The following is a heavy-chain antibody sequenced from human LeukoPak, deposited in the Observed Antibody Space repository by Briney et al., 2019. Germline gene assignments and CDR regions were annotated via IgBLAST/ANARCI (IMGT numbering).Heavy chain of an antibody. CDR3: ARRRGYSYGPFDY. V-gene: IGHV4-34*01. CDR2: INHSGST. D-gene: IGHD5-18*01. CDR1: GGSFSGYY. J-gene: IGHJ4*02. Sequence: SETLSLTCAVYGGSFSGYYWSWIRRPPGKGLEWIGEINHSGSTNYNPSLKSRVTISVDTSKNQFSLKLSSVTAADTAVYYCARRRGYSYGPFDYWGQGTLVTVSS.